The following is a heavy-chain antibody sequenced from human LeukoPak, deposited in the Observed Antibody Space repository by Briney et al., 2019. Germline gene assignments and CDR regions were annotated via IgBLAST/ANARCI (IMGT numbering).Heavy chain of an antibody. CDR2: IYYSGST. Sequence: SETLSLTCTVSGGSISSYYWSWIRQPPGKGLEWIGYIYYSGSTNYNPSLKSRVTISVDTSKNQFSLKLSSVTAADTAVYYCARSYGGKGSDYWGQGTLVTVSS. CDR1: GGSISSYY. CDR3: ARSYGGKGSDY. D-gene: IGHD4-23*01. V-gene: IGHV4-59*01. J-gene: IGHJ4*02.